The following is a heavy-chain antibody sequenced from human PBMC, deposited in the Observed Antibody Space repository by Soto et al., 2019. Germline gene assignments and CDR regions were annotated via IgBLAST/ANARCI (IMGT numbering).Heavy chain of an antibody. J-gene: IGHJ1*01. V-gene: IGHV1-18*01. D-gene: IGHD6-19*01. CDR3: ARDSPPVDYWGQGTLVTVSSGKTTTWGVPGIAVAGTGYFQH. CDR2: ISAYNGNT. Sequence: APAKLSCKASRYSFESNSRSWARQEPRQGLEWMGWISAYNGNTKYAQKLQGRVTMTTDTSTSTAYMELRSLRSDDTAVYYCARDSPPVDYWGQGTLVTVSSGKTTTWGVPGIAVAGTGYFQHWGQGTLVTVSS. CDR1: RYSFESNS.